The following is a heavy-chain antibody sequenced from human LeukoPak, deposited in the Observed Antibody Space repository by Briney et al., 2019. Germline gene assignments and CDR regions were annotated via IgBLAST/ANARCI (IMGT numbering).Heavy chain of an antibody. J-gene: IGHJ3*02. CDR2: IYYSGST. Sequence: SETLSLTCTVSGGSIRSSYYYWSWIRQPPGKGLEWIGYIYYSGSTNYNPSLKSRVTISVDTSKNQFSLKLSSVTAADTAVYYCARENGDLDAFDIWGQGTMVTVSS. V-gene: IGHV4-61*01. D-gene: IGHD4-17*01. CDR3: ARENGDLDAFDI. CDR1: GGSIRSSYYY.